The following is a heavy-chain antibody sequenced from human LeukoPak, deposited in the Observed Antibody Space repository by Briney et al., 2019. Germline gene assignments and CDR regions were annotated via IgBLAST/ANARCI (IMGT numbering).Heavy chain of an antibody. CDR1: GGSFSGYY. V-gene: IGHV4-34*01. CDR3: ARGASFDY. J-gene: IGHJ4*01. CDR2: INHSGST. Sequence: PETLSLTCAVYGGSFSGYYWSWIRQPPGKGLEWIGEINHSGSTNYNPSLKSRVTISADTSKNQFSLKLSSVTAADTAVYYCARGASFDYWGQEPWSPSPQ.